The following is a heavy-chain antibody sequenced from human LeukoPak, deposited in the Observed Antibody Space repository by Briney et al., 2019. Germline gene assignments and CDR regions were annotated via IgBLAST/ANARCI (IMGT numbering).Heavy chain of an antibody. Sequence: GESLKISCKGSGYSFTSYWIGWVRQMPGKGLEWMGIIYPADSDTRYSPSFQGQVTISADNTISTAYLQWCSRLEAATATNYCARRSTMRTYDMDVWGQGTTVTVSS. CDR3: ARRSTMRTYDMDV. D-gene: IGHD3-22*01. CDR1: GYSFTSYW. V-gene: IGHV5-51*01. CDR2: IYPADSDT. J-gene: IGHJ6*02.